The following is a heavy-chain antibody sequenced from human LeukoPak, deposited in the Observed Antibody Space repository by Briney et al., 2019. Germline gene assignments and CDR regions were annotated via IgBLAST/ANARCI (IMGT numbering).Heavy chain of an antibody. D-gene: IGHD4-23*01. CDR1: GFTFSRCS. V-gene: IGHV3-64*01. CDR3: ARGIRWASDY. CDR2: ITSNGGTT. J-gene: IGHJ4*02. Sequence: GGSLRLSCAASGFTFSRCSMVWVRQARGKGVEYVSGITSNGGTTYYGHSVTGRSTLSRDNSKDTLYLQMGSLRTEDMAVYYCARGIRWASDYWGQGTPVTVAS.